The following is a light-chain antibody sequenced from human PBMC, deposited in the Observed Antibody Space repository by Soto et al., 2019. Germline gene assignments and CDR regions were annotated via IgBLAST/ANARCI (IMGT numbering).Light chain of an antibody. CDR1: ESVSTN. CDR3: QQYGSSPPWT. V-gene: IGKV3-15*01. J-gene: IGKJ1*01. CDR2: GAS. Sequence: EVVMTQSPATLSVSPGERATLSCRASESVSTNLAWYQQRPGQAPRLVIYGASTRATGIPARFSGGGSGTEFTLTISRLEPEDFAVYYCQQYGSSPPWTFGQGTKVDIK.